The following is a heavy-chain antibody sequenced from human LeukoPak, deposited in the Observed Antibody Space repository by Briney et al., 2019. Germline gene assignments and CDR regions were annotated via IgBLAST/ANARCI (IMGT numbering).Heavy chain of an antibody. V-gene: IGHV1-69*01. CDR3: ARGLYRVGLQVLRS. CDR1: GGTFSGYA. J-gene: IGHJ4*02. Sequence: SVKVSCKASGGTFSGYAISWVRQAPGQGLEWMGGIIPIFGTANYAQKFQGRVTITADESTSTAYMELSSLRSEDTAVYYCARGLYRVGLQVLRSWGQGTLVTVSS. CDR2: IIPIFGTA. D-gene: IGHD4-11*01.